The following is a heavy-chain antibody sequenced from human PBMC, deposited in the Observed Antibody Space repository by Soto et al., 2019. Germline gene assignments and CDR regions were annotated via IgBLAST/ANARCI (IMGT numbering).Heavy chain of an antibody. CDR1: GFTFSSYG. Sequence: QVQLVESGGGVVQPWRSLRLSCAASGFTFSSYGMHWVRQAPGKGLEWVGVISYDGSNKYYADSVKGRFSISRDNSRNTLYLQMNSLRAEDTAVYYCAKGGYSGYDYGDYWGQGTLVTVSS. D-gene: IGHD5-12*01. CDR3: AKGGYSGYDYGDY. J-gene: IGHJ4*02. V-gene: IGHV3-30*18. CDR2: ISYDGSNK.